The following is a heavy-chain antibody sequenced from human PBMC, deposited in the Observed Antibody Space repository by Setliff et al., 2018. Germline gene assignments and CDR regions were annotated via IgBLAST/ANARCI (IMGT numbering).Heavy chain of an antibody. D-gene: IGHD2-2*01. CDR3: VRDRAAIVVGPPTAAFDI. CDR1: GYTLAKYG. J-gene: IGHJ3*02. V-gene: IGHV1-18*01. CDR2: ISGYNGYT. Sequence: GASVKVSCKAFGYTLAKYGTSWVRQAPGQGLEWMGWISGYNGYTVYAQKLQGRVTLTTDTSTGTAYMEVRSLRSDDTAQYYCVRDRAAIVVGPPTAAFDIWGQGTMVTVS.